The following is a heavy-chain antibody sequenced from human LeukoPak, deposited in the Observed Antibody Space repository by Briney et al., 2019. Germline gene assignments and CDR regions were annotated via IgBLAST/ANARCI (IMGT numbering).Heavy chain of an antibody. CDR3: ARRGYYDTSGYLFDD. D-gene: IGHD3-22*01. V-gene: IGHV3-48*03. Sequence: GGSLRLSCAAPGFTFGSYEMNWIRQAPGRGLEWVSYISSSGSSIYYVDSVKGRFIISRDNAKNSLFLQMNSLRAEDTAVYYCARRGYYDTSGYLFDDWGQGTLVTVSS. CDR1: GFTFGSYE. J-gene: IGHJ4*02. CDR2: ISSSGSSI.